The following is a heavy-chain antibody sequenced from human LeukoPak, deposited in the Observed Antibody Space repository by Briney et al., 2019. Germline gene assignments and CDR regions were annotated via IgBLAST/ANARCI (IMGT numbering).Heavy chain of an antibody. CDR3: ASRGGYEPFDY. Sequence: GGSLRLSCAASGCTFSHYYMSWIRQAPGKGLEWVSYISSSSSYTNYADSVKGRFTISRDNAKNSLYLQMNSLRAEDTAVYYCASRGGYEPFDYWGQGTLVTVSS. CDR1: GCTFSHYY. CDR2: ISSSSSYT. J-gene: IGHJ4*02. D-gene: IGHD3-16*01. V-gene: IGHV3-11*06.